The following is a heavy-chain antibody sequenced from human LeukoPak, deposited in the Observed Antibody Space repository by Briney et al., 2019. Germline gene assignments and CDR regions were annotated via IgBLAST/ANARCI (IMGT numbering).Heavy chain of an antibody. Sequence: ASVKVSCKASGYTFTSYAMHWVRQAPGQRLEWMGWINAGNGNTKYSQEFQGRVTITRDTSATTAYMELSSLRSEDMAVYYCAREWGSSGYFDYWGQGTLVTVSS. CDR1: GYTFTSYA. V-gene: IGHV1-3*03. D-gene: IGHD6-6*01. J-gene: IGHJ4*02. CDR2: INAGNGNT. CDR3: AREWGSSGYFDY.